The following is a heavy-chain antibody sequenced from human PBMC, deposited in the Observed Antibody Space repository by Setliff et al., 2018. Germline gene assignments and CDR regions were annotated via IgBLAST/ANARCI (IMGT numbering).Heavy chain of an antibody. CDR2: IIPMVGIA. CDR1: GGTFSTYA. D-gene: IGHD6-13*01. Sequence: SVKVSCKASGGTFSTYAISWVRQAPGQGLEWMGGIIPMVGIANYAQKFQGGITITADKSTNTAYMELNSLRSEDTAVYFCAKARLPGTFYFDLWGQGTQGTVSS. CDR3: AKARLPGTFYFDL. J-gene: IGHJ4*02. V-gene: IGHV1-69*10.